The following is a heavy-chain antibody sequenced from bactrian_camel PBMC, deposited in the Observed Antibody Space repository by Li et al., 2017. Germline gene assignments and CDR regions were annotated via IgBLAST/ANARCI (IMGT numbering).Heavy chain of an antibody. D-gene: IGHD4*01. CDR3: AEAPYRDGFSTKC. CDR2: ISGNGTT. V-gene: IGHV3S66*01. Sequence: VQLVESGGGSVQAGGSLRLSCAASGFTFDDGDMGWYRQAPGNECELVSSISGNGTTYYADSVKGRFTISHDKSKNTAYLQMNDLKPEDTTMYYCAEAPYRDGFSTKCRGQGTQVTVS. CDR1: GFTFDDGD. J-gene: IGHJ4*01.